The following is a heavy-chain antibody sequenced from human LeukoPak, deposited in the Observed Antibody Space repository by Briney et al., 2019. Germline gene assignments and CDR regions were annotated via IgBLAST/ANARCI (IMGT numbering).Heavy chain of an antibody. Sequence: PGGSLRLSCAASGFTFSGYAMSWVRQAPGKGLEWVSAISGSGGSTYYADSVKGRFTISRDNSKNTLYLQMNSLRAEDTAVYYCAKVDYDADYLFDYWGQGTLVTVSS. CDR3: AKVDYDADYLFDY. CDR1: GFTFSGYA. CDR2: ISGSGGST. V-gene: IGHV3-23*01. J-gene: IGHJ4*02. D-gene: IGHD4-17*01.